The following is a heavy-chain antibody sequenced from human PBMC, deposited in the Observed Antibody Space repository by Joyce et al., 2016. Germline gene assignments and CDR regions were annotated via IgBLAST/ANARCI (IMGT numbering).Heavy chain of an antibody. CDR2: IIPISDTK. V-gene: IGHV1-69*01. CDR1: GGRFSSDA. CDR3: ARGESIASALDY. J-gene: IGHJ4*02. Sequence: QVQLVQSGAAVRTPGSSVRLSCKASGGRFSSDAITWVRQAPGQGLVWLGGIIPISDTKKYTQKFQGRVTMTAHESTRTAYMELSSLRSEDTAVYYCARGESIASALDYWGQGTLVAVSS. D-gene: IGHD6-6*01.